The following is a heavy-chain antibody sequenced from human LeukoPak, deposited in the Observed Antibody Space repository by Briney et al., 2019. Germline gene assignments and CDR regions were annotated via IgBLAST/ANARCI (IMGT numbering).Heavy chain of an antibody. CDR1: GGSISSYY. CDR2: IYYSGST. Sequence: PSGTLSLTCTVSGGSISSYYWSWIREPPGKGLEWIGYIYYSGSTNYNPSLKSRVTISVDTSRNQFSLKLSSVTAADTAVYYCARGASAARPEAFDIWGQGTMVTVSS. CDR3: ARGASAARPEAFDI. J-gene: IGHJ3*02. V-gene: IGHV4-59*08. D-gene: IGHD6-6*01.